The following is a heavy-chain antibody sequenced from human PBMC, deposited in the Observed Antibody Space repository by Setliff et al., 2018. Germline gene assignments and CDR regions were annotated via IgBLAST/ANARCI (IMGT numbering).Heavy chain of an antibody. J-gene: IGHJ6*02. CDR1: GFTFSSYA. Sequence: GGSLRLSCAASGFTFSSYAMSWVRQAPGKGLEWVSSISRSSTYIYYADSVKGRFTISRDNAKNSLYLQMNSLRAEDTAVYYCARDRIAAADAIHYYYFAMDAWGQGTTVTVSS. CDR3: ARDRIAAADAIHYYYFAMDA. V-gene: IGHV3-21*01. D-gene: IGHD6-13*01. CDR2: ISRSSTYI.